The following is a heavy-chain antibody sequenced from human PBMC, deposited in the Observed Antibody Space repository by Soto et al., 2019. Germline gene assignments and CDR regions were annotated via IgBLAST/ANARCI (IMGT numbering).Heavy chain of an antibody. Sequence: GESLKISCKGSGYSFTSYWISWVRQMPGKGLEWMGRIDPSDSYTNYSPSFQGHVTISADKSISTAYLQWSSLKASDTAMYYCATFMTTVTTQQNYYYYGMDVWGQGTTVTVSS. J-gene: IGHJ6*02. CDR3: ATFMTTVTTQQNYYYYGMDV. V-gene: IGHV5-10-1*01. CDR2: IDPSDSYT. CDR1: GYSFTSYW. D-gene: IGHD4-17*01.